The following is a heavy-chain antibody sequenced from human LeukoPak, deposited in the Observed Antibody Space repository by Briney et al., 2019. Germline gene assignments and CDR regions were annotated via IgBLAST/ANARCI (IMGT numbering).Heavy chain of an antibody. CDR2: ISAYNGDT. V-gene: IGHV1-18*01. J-gene: IGHJ4*02. Sequence: GASVKASFKASGYTFTTYGINWVRQAPGQGLEWMGWISAYNGDTNYAQKVQGRVTMTTDTSTTTAYMELRSLRSDDTAVYFCARGSGFYYPDYWGQGTLVTVS. CDR1: GYTFTTYG. CDR3: ARGSGFYYPDY. D-gene: IGHD6-19*01.